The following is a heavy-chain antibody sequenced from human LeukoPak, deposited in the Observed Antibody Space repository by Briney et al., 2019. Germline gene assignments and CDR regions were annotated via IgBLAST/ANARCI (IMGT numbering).Heavy chain of an antibody. CDR3: ARADPSTTAPHDY. CDR1: GGSFSGYY. D-gene: IGHD2/OR15-2a*01. V-gene: IGHV4-34*01. J-gene: IGHJ4*02. Sequence: SETLSLTCAVYGGSFSGYYWSWIRQPPGKGLEWIGEINHSGSTNYNPSLKSRVTISVDTSKNQFSLKLGSVTAADTAVYYCARADPSTTAPHDYWGQGTLVTVSS. CDR2: INHSGST.